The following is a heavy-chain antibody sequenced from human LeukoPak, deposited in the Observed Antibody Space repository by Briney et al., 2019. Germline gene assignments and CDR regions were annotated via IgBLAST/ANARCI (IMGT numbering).Heavy chain of an antibody. V-gene: IGHV3-21*04. D-gene: IGHD3-16*01. Sequence: PGGSLRLSCAASGFTFSSYTMHWVRQIPGERPEWVSSISGDTTYIYYADSLKGRFTISRDNTNTSLFLQMNSLRAEDTAVYYCAKGPLRAFDIWGQGTMVTVSS. J-gene: IGHJ3*02. CDR2: ISGDTTYI. CDR3: AKGPLRAFDI. CDR1: GFTFSSYT.